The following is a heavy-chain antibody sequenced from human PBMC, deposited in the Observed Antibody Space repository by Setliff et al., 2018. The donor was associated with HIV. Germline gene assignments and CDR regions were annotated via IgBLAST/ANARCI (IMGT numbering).Heavy chain of an antibody. CDR2: IHYTGSN. Sequence: PSETLSLTCSVSGGSITSGGHYWSWIRHLPGKGLEWIGYIHYTGSNFYNPSLTDRLTISVDTSKNQFSLKLSYVTAADTAVYYCARGGNSRAAWFDSWGQGTLVTVSS. J-gene: IGHJ5*01. CDR1: GGSITSGGHY. CDR3: ARGGNSRAAWFDS. V-gene: IGHV4-31*02. D-gene: IGHD5-12*01.